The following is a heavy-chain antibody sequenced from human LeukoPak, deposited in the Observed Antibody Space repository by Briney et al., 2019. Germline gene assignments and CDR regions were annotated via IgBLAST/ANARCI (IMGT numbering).Heavy chain of an antibody. Sequence: GGSLRLPCAASGFTLSSYWMNWTRQAPGKGLEGVANIEQDGSEKDYVDSVKGRFTISRDDAQNSLYLQMNSLRAEDTAVYYCARDHARDGYNFWGQGTLVTVSS. CDR1: GFTLSSYW. CDR3: ARDHARDGYNF. D-gene: IGHD5-24*01. CDR2: IEQDGSEK. V-gene: IGHV3-7*01. J-gene: IGHJ4*02.